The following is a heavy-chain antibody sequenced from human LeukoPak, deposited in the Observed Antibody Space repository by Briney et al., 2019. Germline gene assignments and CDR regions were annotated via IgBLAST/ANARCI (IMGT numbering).Heavy chain of an antibody. V-gene: IGHV4-59*01. CDR2: IYFSGSN. CDR1: GGSISSYF. D-gene: IGHD6-6*01. Sequence: SETLSLTCTVSGGSISSYFWSWIRQPPGKGLEWIGHIYFSGSNNYNPSLKSRVTISLDTSKNQFSLKLSSVTAADTAVYYCARLRSSSSYYMDVWGKGTTVTVSS. J-gene: IGHJ6*03. CDR3: ARLRSSSSYYMDV.